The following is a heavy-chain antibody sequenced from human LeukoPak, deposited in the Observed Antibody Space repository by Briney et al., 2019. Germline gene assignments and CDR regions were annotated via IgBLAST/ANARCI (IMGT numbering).Heavy chain of an antibody. CDR3: TRGYSIDY. CDR1: GFTFGDYA. Sequence: PGGSLRLSCTASGFTFGDYAMSWVRQAPGKGLEWVGFIRSKASRGTTEYTASVKGRFTISRDDSKSIAYLQMNSLITEDTAIYYCTRGYSIDYWGQGTQVTVSS. D-gene: IGHD4-11*01. V-gene: IGHV3-49*04. CDR2: IRSKASRGTT. J-gene: IGHJ4*02.